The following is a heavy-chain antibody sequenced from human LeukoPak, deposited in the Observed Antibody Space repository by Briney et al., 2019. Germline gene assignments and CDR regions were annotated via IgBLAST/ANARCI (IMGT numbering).Heavy chain of an antibody. J-gene: IGHJ2*01. CDR3: ARDHMFWYFDL. CDR1: GGSISSYY. Sequence: PSETLSLTCSVSGGSISSYYWGWIRQPAGKGLEWTGRIYTSGSTNYSPSLKSRVTMSVDTSKNQFSLRLTSVTAADTAVYYCARDHMFWYFDLWGRGTLVTVSS. V-gene: IGHV4-4*07. D-gene: IGHD3-10*02. CDR2: IYTSGST.